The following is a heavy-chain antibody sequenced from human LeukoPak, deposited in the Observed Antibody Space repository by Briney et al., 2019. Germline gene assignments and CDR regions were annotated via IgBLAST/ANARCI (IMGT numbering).Heavy chain of an antibody. V-gene: IGHV1-69*05. CDR3: ARGGSSSVVEGDYYYYMDV. CDR1: GGTLSSYA. D-gene: IGHD6-6*01. CDR2: IIPIFGTA. J-gene: IGHJ6*03. Sequence: SVKVSCKASGGTLSSYAISWVQQAPGQGLEWTGVIIPIFGTANYAQKFQGRVTITTDESTSTAYMELSSLRSEDTAVYYCARGGSSSVVEGDYYYYMDVWGKGTTVTVSS.